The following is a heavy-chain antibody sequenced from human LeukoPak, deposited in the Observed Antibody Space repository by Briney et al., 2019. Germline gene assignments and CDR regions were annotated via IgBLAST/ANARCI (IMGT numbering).Heavy chain of an antibody. Sequence: PGGSLRLSCATSGFLFSNYGMNWVRQAPGKGLEWVSSITSTSSYINYVDSVKGRFTISRDNAKNSVFLQMNSLRAEDTVVYYCARAVGGDNDLWGQGTLVTVSS. V-gene: IGHV3-21*01. J-gene: IGHJ4*02. D-gene: IGHD4-17*01. CDR3: ARAVGGDNDL. CDR1: GFLFSNYG. CDR2: ITSTSSYI.